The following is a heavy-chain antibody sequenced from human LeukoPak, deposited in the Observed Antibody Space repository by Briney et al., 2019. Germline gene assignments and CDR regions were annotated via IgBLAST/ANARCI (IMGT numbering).Heavy chain of an antibody. CDR3: ARGRRIQLGMV. Sequence: ASVKVSCKASGYTFTSYYMHWVRQAPGQGLEWMGWMNPNSGNTGYAQKFQGRVTITRNTSISTAYMELSSLRSEDTAVYYCARGRRIQLGMVWGQGTLVTVSS. CDR1: GYTFTSYY. V-gene: IGHV1-8*03. J-gene: IGHJ4*02. D-gene: IGHD5-18*01. CDR2: MNPNSGNT.